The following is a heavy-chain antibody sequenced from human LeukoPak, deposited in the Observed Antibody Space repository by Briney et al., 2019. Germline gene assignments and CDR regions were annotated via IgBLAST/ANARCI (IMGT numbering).Heavy chain of an antibody. CDR1: GFTFSSYG. V-gene: IGHV3-30*03. Sequence: GSLRLSCAASGFTFSSYGMHWVRQAPGKGLEWVAVISYDGSNKYYADSVKGRFTISRDNSKNTLYLQMNSLRAEDTAVYYCARVIGWNYYYMDVWGKGTTVTVSS. CDR3: ARVIGWNYYYMDV. CDR2: ISYDGSNK. D-gene: IGHD2-15*01. J-gene: IGHJ6*03.